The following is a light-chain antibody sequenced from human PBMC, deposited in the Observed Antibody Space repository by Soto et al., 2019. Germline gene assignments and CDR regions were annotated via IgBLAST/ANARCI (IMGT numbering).Light chain of an antibody. V-gene: IGLV1-40*01. J-gene: IGLJ2*01. CDR2: GNN. CDR1: SSNIGAGYD. Sequence: QSVRTQPPSVSGAPGQRVTISCTGSSSNIGAGYDVHWYQQLPGTAPKLLIYGNNNRPSGVPDRFSGSKSATSASLAITGLQAEDEADYYCQSYDSSLSGSVFGGGTKLTVL. CDR3: QSYDSSLSGSV.